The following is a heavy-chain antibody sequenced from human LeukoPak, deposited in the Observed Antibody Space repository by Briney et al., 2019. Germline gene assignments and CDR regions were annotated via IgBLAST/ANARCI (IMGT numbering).Heavy chain of an antibody. CDR2: ISSSSSYI. D-gene: IGHD3-3*01. J-gene: IGHJ4*02. Sequence: GGSLRLSCAASGFTFSNYAMNWVRQAPGKGLEWVSSISSSSSYIYYADSVKGRFTISRDNAKNSLYLQMNSLRAEDTAVYYCARDLNFWSGYYTAIYYFDYWGQGTLVTVSS. CDR3: ARDLNFWSGYYTAIYYFDY. CDR1: GFTFSNYA. V-gene: IGHV3-21*01.